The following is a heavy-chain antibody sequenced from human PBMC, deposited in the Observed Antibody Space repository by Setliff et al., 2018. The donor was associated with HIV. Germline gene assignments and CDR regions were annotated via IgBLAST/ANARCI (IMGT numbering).Heavy chain of an antibody. D-gene: IGHD2-2*01. CDR1: GGRFRSFG. Sequence: ASVKVSCKASGGRFRSFGFSWIRQAPGQGLEWMGGISAYNGNTNYAQKLQGRVTMTTDTSTSTAYMELRSLRSDDTAVYYCATSSRIYYYSYMDVWGKGTTVTVSS. J-gene: IGHJ6*03. CDR3: ATSSRIYYYSYMDV. V-gene: IGHV1-18*01. CDR2: ISAYNGNT.